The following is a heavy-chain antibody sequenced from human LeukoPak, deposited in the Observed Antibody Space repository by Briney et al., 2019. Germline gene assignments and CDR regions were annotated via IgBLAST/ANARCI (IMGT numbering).Heavy chain of an antibody. CDR3: VRDLR. CDR1: GFTFSDHY. Sequence: GGSLRLSCVASGFTFSDHYISWIRQAPGKGLEWVSYISGGGSMKYYADSVKGRFTISRDNAQNSLYLQMNSLTAADTAVYYCVRDLRWGQGTLVTVSS. CDR2: ISGGGSMK. V-gene: IGHV3-11*01. J-gene: IGHJ4*02.